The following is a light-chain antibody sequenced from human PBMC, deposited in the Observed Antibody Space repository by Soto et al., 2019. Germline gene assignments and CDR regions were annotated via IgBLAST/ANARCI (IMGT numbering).Light chain of an antibody. CDR1: SSDVGGYNY. CDR3: TSYTSSITYV. V-gene: IGLV2-14*01. CDR2: EVS. J-gene: IGLJ1*01. Sequence: QSALTQPASVSGSPGQSITISCTGTSSDVGGYNYVSWYQQHPGKAPKLMIYEVSNRPSGVSNRFSGSKSGNTASLTISRLQAEDEADYYCTSYTSSITYVFGTGTKLTVL.